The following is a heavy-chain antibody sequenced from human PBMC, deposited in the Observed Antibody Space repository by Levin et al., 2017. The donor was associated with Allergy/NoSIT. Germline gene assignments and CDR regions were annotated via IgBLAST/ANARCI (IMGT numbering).Heavy chain of an antibody. V-gene: IGHV3-49*04. CDR3: TRFVPYFDY. CDR1: GFTFGDYS. CDR2: IRSKTYGGTT. J-gene: IGHJ4*02. Sequence: PGESLKISCTTSGFTFGDYSMSWVRQAPGMGLEWVGIIRSKTYGGTTEYAASVKGRFTISRDDSKGDAYLQMDSLKTEDTAVYYCTRFVPYFDYWGQGTLVTVSS.